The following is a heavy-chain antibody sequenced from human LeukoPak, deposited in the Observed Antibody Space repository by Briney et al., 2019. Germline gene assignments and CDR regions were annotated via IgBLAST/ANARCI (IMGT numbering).Heavy chain of an antibody. CDR3: ARALGGWPDAFDI. Sequence: GGSLRLSCAASRFTFSTYWMHWVRQAPGKGLAWVSRINSDGSYTNYAGSVKGRFTISRDNAKNTLYLQMNSLRAEDTAVYYCARALGGWPDAFDIWGQGTMVTVSS. CDR1: RFTFSTYW. J-gene: IGHJ3*02. V-gene: IGHV3-74*01. CDR2: INSDGSYT. D-gene: IGHD6-19*01.